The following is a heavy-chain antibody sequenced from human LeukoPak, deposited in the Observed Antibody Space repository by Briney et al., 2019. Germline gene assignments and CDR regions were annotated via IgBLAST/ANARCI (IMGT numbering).Heavy chain of an antibody. D-gene: IGHD3-10*01. V-gene: IGHV4-39*01. CDR1: GGSISTFDYY. Sequence: PSETLSLTCTVSGGSISTFDYYWGWIRQPPGKGLEWIGSIYYSGGIYYNPSLKNRVTISVDTSKNQFSLKLSSVIAADTAVYYCARLSYGSGNHWFDPWGQGTLVTVSS. CDR2: IYYSGGI. CDR3: ARLSYGSGNHWFDP. J-gene: IGHJ5*02.